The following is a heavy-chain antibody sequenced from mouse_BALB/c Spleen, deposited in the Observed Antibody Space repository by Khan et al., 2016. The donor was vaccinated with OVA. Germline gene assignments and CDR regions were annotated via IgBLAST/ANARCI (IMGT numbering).Heavy chain of an antibody. CDR1: GYSITRDFA. V-gene: IGHV3-2*02. J-gene: IGHJ4*01. D-gene: IGHD2-2*01. CDR3: IRSVYYAYAYAMDY. Sequence: EAQLQESGPGLVKPSQSLSLTCPVTGYSITRDFAWNWVRPFPGNKLEWMGYISFSGSTSYDPSLKSRLPITRYTPKNQFFLQLSSVTTEDTATCYCIRSVYYAYAYAMDYWGQGTSVTVSS. CDR2: ISFSGST.